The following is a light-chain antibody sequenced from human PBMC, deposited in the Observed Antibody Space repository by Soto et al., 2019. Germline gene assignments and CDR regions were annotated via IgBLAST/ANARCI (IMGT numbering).Light chain of an antibody. CDR3: QQSYSSPPT. J-gene: IGKJ1*01. V-gene: IGKV1-39*01. CDR2: AAS. CDR1: QSISSY. Sequence: DIQMTQSPSSLSASVGDRVTITCRASQSISSYLNWYQQKPGKAPKLLIFAASSLQSGVPSRFSGSRSGPDFTLTISSLQPEDFATYYCQQSYSSPPTFGQGTKGGYQ.